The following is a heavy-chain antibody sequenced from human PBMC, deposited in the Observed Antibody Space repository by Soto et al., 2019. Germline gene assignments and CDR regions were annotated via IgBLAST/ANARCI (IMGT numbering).Heavy chain of an antibody. Sequence: GGSLRLSCAASGFTFSSHGMHWVRQAPGKGLEWVAVIWYDGSNKYYADSVKGRFTISRDNSKNTLYLQMNSLRAEDTAVYYCARGATVTTHYYYYYYMDVWGKGTTVTVSS. D-gene: IGHD4-17*01. V-gene: IGHV3-33*01. CDR1: GFTFSSHG. J-gene: IGHJ6*03. CDR3: ARGATVTTHYYYYYYMDV. CDR2: IWYDGSNK.